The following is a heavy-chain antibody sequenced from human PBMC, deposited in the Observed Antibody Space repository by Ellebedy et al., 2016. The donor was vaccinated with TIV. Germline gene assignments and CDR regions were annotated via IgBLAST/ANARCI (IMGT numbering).Heavy chain of an antibody. V-gene: IGHV3-23*01. CDR3: AKDNNIVVVTAMNY. Sequence: GESLKISXAASGFTFSSYAMSWVRQAPGKGLEWVSAISGSGGSTYYADSVKGRFTISRDNSKNTLYLQMNSLRAEDTAVYYCAKDNNIVVVTAMNYWGQGTLVTVSS. D-gene: IGHD2-21*02. CDR2: ISGSGGST. J-gene: IGHJ4*02. CDR1: GFTFSSYA.